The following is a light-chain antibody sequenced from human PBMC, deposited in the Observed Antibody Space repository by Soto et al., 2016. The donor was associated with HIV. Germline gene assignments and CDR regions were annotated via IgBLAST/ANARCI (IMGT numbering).Light chain of an antibody. Sequence: DIVMTQSPLPLTVTPGEPASISCRSSQSLLHSNGYNYLDWYLQKPGQSPQVLIFLGSNRASGVPDRFSGSGSGTDFTLKISRVEAEDVGVYYCMQALQTPRTFGQGTKVEIK. V-gene: IGKV2-28*01. CDR3: MQALQTPRT. CDR1: QSLLHSNGYNY. J-gene: IGKJ1*01. CDR2: LGS.